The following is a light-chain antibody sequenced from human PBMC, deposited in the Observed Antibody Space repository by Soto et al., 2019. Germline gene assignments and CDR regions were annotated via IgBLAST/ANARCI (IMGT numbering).Light chain of an antibody. CDR3: QHYNSYSEA. CDR2: KAS. Sequence: IQMTQPPSIPSGSVGARVTITCRASQTISSWLAWYQQKPGKAPKLLIYKASTLKSGVPSRFSGSGSGTEFTLTISSLQPDDFATYYCQHYNSYSEAFGQGTKVDIK. J-gene: IGKJ1*01. CDR1: QTISSW. V-gene: IGKV1-5*03.